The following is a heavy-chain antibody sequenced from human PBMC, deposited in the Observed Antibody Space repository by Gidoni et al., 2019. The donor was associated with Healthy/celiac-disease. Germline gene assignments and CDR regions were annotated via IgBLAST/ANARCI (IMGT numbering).Heavy chain of an antibody. J-gene: IGHJ3*02. CDR3: ARAPAYSSSVRAFDI. CDR1: GYTFTSYG. CDR2: ISAYNGNT. V-gene: IGHV1-18*01. Sequence: QVQLVQSGAAVKKPGASVKVSCNASGYTFTSYGISWVRQAPGQGLEWMGWISAYNGNTNYAQKLQGRVTMTTDTSTSTAYMELRSMRADDTAVYYCARAPAYSSSVRAFDIWGQGTMVTVSS. D-gene: IGHD6-13*01.